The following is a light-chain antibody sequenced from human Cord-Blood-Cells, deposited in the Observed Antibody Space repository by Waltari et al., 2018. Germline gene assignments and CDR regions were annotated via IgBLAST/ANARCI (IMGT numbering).Light chain of an antibody. CDR2: DVS. Sequence: QSALTQPASVSGSPGQSITISRPGTSSDVGGYNYVSWYQQHPGKAPKLMIYDVSKRPSGVSNRFSGSKSGNTASLTISGLQAEDEADYYCSSYTSSSIYVFGTGTKVTVL. CDR3: SSYTSSSIYV. J-gene: IGLJ1*01. V-gene: IGLV2-14*01. CDR1: SSDVGGYNY.